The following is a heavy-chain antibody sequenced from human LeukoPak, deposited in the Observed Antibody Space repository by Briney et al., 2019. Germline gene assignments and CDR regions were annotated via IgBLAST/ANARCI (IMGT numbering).Heavy chain of an antibody. CDR2: TYYRSKWNN. Sequence: SQTLSLTCVISGDSVSSNNSAWNWIRQSPSRGLEWLRRTYYRSKWNNYYAVSVKSRIIINPDTSNSQFSLQLNSVTLEDTALYYCARSHGGSFLGALDMWGQGTMVTVSS. D-gene: IGHD1-26*01. CDR1: GDSVSSNNSA. CDR3: ARSHGGSFLGALDM. J-gene: IGHJ3*02. V-gene: IGHV6-1*01.